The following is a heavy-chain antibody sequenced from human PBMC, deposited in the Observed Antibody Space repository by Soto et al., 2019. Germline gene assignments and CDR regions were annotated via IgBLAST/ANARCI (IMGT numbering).Heavy chain of an antibody. CDR3: ALVTTGQEPYYFDY. J-gene: IGHJ4*02. D-gene: IGHD4-17*01. CDR1: GGSIGSINW. Sequence: SETLSLTCAVLGGSIGSINWWSWVRQPPGKGLEWIGEIYHSGSTNYNPSLKSRVTISVDKSKNQFSLKLSSVTAADTAVYYCALVTTGQEPYYFDYWGQGTLVTVSS. CDR2: IYHSGST. V-gene: IGHV4-4*02.